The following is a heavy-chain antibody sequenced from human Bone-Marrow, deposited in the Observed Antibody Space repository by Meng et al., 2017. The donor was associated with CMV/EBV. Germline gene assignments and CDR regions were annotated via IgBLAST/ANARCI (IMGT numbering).Heavy chain of an antibody. CDR2: INPNSGAT. Sequence: ASVKVSCKASGYTFTGYYMHWVRQAPGQGLEWMGWINPNSGATNYAQKFQGRVTLTRDTSIGTAYMELSGLRSDDTAVYYCARLYSDYLKIDYWGQGPLVTVSS. D-gene: IGHD4-11*01. CDR1: GYTFTGYY. CDR3: ARLYSDYLKIDY. J-gene: IGHJ4*02. V-gene: IGHV1-2*02.